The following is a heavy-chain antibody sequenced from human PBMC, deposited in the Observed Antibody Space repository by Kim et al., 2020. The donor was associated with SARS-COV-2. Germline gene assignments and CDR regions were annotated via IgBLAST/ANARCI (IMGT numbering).Heavy chain of an antibody. Sequence: YYNPSLQSRVTISVDTSMTQFSLKLSSVTAADTAVYYCARLMTTVVTPDYWGQGTLVTVSS. V-gene: IGHV4-39*01. J-gene: IGHJ4*02. CDR3: ARLMTTVVTPDY. D-gene: IGHD4-17*01.